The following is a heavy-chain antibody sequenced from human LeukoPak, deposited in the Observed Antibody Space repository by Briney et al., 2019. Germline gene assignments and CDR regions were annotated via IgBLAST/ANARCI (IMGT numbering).Heavy chain of an antibody. J-gene: IGHJ4*02. V-gene: IGHV3-11*04. CDR1: GFTFSDYY. CDR3: ARGYCSGGSCYSGDYFDY. CDR2: ISSSGSTI. Sequence: GGSLRLSCAASGFTFSDYYMSWIRQAPGKGLEWVSYISSSGSTIYHADSVKGRFTISRDNAKNSLYLQMNSLRAEDTAVYYCARGYCSGGSCYSGDYFDYWGQGTLVTVSS. D-gene: IGHD2-15*01.